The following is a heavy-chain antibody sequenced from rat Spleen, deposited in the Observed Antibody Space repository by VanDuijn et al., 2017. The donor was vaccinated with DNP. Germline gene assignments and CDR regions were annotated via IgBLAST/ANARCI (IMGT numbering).Heavy chain of an antibody. CDR2: ISYDGSST. D-gene: IGHD1-9*01. Sequence: EVQLVESGGGLVQPGNSLKLSCAASGFTFGDYYMAWVRQAPTKGLEWVASISYDGSSTYYRDSVKGRFTISRDNAKSSLYLQMDSLRSEDTATYYCTTESTYYGYFDYWGQGVMVPVSS. CDR3: TTESTYYGYFDY. V-gene: IGHV5-20*01. J-gene: IGHJ2*01. CDR1: GFTFGDYY.